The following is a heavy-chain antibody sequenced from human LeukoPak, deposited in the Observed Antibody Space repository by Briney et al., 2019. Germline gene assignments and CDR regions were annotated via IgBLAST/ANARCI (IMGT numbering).Heavy chain of an antibody. D-gene: IGHD3-9*01. Sequence: GASVKVSCKASGYTFTGYYMHWVRQAPGQGLEWMGWINPNSGGTNYAQKFQGRVTMTRDTSISTAYMELSRLRSDDTAVYYCASDSGYDILTGYYEYYFDYWGQGTLVTVSS. V-gene: IGHV1-2*02. CDR2: INPNSGGT. CDR1: GYTFTGYY. CDR3: ASDSGYDILTGYYEYYFDY. J-gene: IGHJ4*02.